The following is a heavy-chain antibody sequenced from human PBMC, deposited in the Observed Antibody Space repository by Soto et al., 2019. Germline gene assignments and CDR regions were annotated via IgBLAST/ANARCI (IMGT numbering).Heavy chain of an antibody. CDR3: ARAPYYYDSSGPL. CDR2: IYYSGST. CDR1: GGSISSGDYY. J-gene: IGHJ4*02. D-gene: IGHD3-22*01. V-gene: IGHV4-30-4*01. Sequence: PSETLSLTCTVSGGSISSGDYYWSWIRQPPGKGLEWIGYIYYSGSTYYNPSLKSRVTISVDTSKNQFSLKLSSVTAADTAVYYCARAPYYYDSSGPLWGQGTLVTVSS.